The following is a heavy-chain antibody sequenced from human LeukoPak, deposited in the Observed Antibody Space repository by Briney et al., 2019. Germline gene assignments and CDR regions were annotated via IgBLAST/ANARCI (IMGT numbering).Heavy chain of an antibody. CDR2: IYYSGST. CDR1: GGSISSSSYY. J-gene: IGHJ4*02. CDR3: ASSGVLEWLLSPFDY. D-gene: IGHD3-3*01. Sequence: SETLSLTCTVSGGSISSSSYYWGWIRQPPGKGLEWIGSIYYSGSTYYNPSLKSRVTISVDTSKNQFSLKLSSVTAADTAVYYCASSGVLEWLLSPFDYWGQGTLVTVSS. V-gene: IGHV4-39*07.